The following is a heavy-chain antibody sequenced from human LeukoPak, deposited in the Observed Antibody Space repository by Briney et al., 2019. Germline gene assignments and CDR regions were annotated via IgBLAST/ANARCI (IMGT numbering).Heavy chain of an antibody. CDR3: ARGSIQLWRYYFDY. CDR1: GGSISSSNW. CDR2: IYHSGST. V-gene: IGHV4-4*02. J-gene: IGHJ4*02. D-gene: IGHD5-18*01. Sequence: SETLSLTCAVSGGSISSSNWWSWVRQPPGKGLEWIGEIYHSGSTNYNPSLKSRVTISVDKSKNQFSLKLSSVTAADTAVYYCARGSIQLWRYYFDYWGQGTLVTVSS.